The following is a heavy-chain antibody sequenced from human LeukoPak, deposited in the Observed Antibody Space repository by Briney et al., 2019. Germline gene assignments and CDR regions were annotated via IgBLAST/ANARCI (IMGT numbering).Heavy chain of an antibody. V-gene: IGHV3-23*01. J-gene: IGHJ4*02. D-gene: IGHD6-13*01. CDR1: GFTFSSYT. Sequence: GGSLRLSCAASGFTFSSYTMTWVRQAPGKGLEWVSSIYGRADNTYYADSVKGRFTISRDNSKSTLYLQMNNLGVEDTAVYYCTKVRSGSSNWALRVFDYWGQGALVTVSS. CDR3: TKVRSGSSNWALRVFDY. CDR2: IYGRADNT.